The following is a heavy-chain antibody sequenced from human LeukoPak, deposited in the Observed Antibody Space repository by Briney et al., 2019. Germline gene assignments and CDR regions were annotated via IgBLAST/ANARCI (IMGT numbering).Heavy chain of an antibody. CDR2: ISNNGGYT. CDR1: GFSFSSSA. V-gene: IGHV3-23*01. Sequence: GGSLRLSCIASGFSFSSSAMSWVRQAPGKGLEWVSAISNNGGYTYYADSVQGRFTISRDNSKSTLCLQMNSLRAEDTAVYYCAKQLGYCSDGSCYFPYWGQGTLVTVSS. CDR3: AKQLGYCSDGSCYFPY. J-gene: IGHJ4*02. D-gene: IGHD2-15*01.